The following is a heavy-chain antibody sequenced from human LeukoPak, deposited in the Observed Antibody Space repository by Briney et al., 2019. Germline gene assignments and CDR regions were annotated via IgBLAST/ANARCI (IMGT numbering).Heavy chain of an antibody. Sequence: GGSLRLSCEASGFTFRSYGMSWVRQAPGKGLEWVSVISGNGRKTDYADSVKGRFTISRDNSKNTMYLLMNSLRVEDTALYYCARDSFSGSYYFDYWGQGTLVTVSS. CDR1: GFTFRSYG. CDR3: ARDSFSGSYYFDY. V-gene: IGHV3-23*01. CDR2: ISGNGRKT. J-gene: IGHJ4*02. D-gene: IGHD1-26*01.